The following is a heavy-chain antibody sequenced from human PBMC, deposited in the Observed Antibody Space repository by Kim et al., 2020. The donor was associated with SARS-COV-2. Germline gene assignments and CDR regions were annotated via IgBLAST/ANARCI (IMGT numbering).Heavy chain of an antibody. V-gene: IGHV3-23*01. J-gene: IGHJ4*02. CDR3: AKGFSSWRDS. CDR1: GFTFSSYY. Sequence: GGSLRLSCAASGFTFSSYYMSWVRQAPGKGLEWVSTISGSGGSTYYADSVKGRFTISRDNSKNTLYLQMSSLRAEDTAVYYCAKGFSSWRDSWGQGTLVTVSS. CDR2: ISGSGGST. D-gene: IGHD6-13*01.